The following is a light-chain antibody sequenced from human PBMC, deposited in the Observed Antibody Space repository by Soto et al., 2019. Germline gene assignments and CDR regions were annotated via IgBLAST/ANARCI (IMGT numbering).Light chain of an antibody. V-gene: IGLV2-14*01. CDR1: SGDIGAYNY. J-gene: IGLJ3*02. Sequence: QSALTQPASVSGSPGQSITISCIGTSGDIGAYNYVSWYQQHPGKAPKFLIYEVTYRPSGVSHRFSGSKSGNTASLTISGLQAEDEAEYFCSSYTTHSTLVFGGGTKLTVL. CDR3: SSYTTHSTLV. CDR2: EVT.